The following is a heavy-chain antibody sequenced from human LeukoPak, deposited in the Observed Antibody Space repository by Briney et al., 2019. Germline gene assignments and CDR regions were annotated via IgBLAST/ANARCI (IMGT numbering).Heavy chain of an antibody. Sequence: ASVKVSCKSSGYTFTVYYMHWVRQGPGQGLEWMGWINPNSGGTNYAQKFQGRVTMTRDTSISTAYMELSRLRSDDTAVYYCARADLDWNDVLALDYWGQGTLVTVSS. J-gene: IGHJ4*02. CDR1: GYTFTVYY. V-gene: IGHV1-2*02. CDR3: ARADLDWNDVLALDY. CDR2: INPNSGGT. D-gene: IGHD1-1*01.